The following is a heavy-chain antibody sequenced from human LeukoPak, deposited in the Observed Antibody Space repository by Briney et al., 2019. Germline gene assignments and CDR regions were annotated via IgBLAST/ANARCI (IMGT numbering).Heavy chain of an antibody. J-gene: IGHJ5*02. V-gene: IGHV4-39*07. D-gene: IGHD1-26*01. CDR1: GGSISSSSYY. CDR2: IYYSGST. Sequence: LETLSLTCTVSGGSISSSSYYWGWIRQPPGKGLEWIGSIYYSGSTYYNPSLKSRVTISVDTSKNQFSLKLSSVTAADTAVYYCARARSGSYYGWFDPWGQGTLVTVSS. CDR3: ARARSGSYYGWFDP.